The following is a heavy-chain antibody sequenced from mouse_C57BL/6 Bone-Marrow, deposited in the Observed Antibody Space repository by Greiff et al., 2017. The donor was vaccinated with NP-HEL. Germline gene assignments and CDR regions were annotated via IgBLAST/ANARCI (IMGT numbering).Heavy chain of an antibody. CDR1: GFTFRNSW. V-gene: IGHV6-3*01. J-gene: IGHJ2*01. Sequence: EVKVEESGGGLVQPGGSMKLSCVASGFTFRNSWMNWVRQSPEKGLEWVAQIRLKSDNYATHYAESVKGRFTISRDDSKSSVYLQMNNLRAEDTGIYYCTATTVVALDYWGQGTTLTVSS. CDR2: IRLKSDNYAT. CDR3: TATTVVALDY. D-gene: IGHD1-1*01.